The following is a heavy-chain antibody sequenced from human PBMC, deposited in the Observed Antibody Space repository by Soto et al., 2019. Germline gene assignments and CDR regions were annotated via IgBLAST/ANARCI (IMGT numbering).Heavy chain of an antibody. Sequence: GGSLRLSCAASGFTFDGYAMHWVRQAPGKGLEWVSGISWNSGSIGYADSVKGRFTISRDNAKNSLYLQMNSLRAEDTALYYCAKARGYCSSTSCLKTYYYYYGMDVWGQGTTVTSP. D-gene: IGHD2-2*01. V-gene: IGHV3-9*01. J-gene: IGHJ6*02. CDR2: ISWNSGSI. CDR3: AKARGYCSSTSCLKTYYYYYGMDV. CDR1: GFTFDGYA.